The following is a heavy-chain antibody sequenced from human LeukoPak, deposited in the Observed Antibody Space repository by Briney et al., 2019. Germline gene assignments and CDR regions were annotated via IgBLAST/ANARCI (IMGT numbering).Heavy chain of an antibody. J-gene: IGHJ4*02. CDR1: GFIFSSYA. V-gene: IGHV3-23*01. CDR3: AKDMYSVAAITVDY. D-gene: IGHD2-15*01. Sequence: PGGSLRLSCAVSGFIFSSYAMSWVRQAPGKGLEWVSAISGSGGSTYYADSVKGRFTISRDNSKNTLYLQMNSLRAEDTAVYYCAKDMYSVAAITVDYWGQGTLVTVSS. CDR2: ISGSGGST.